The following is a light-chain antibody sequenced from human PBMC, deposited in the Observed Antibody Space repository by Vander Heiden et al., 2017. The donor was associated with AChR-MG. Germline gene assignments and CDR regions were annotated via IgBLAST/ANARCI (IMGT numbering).Light chain of an antibody. CDR2: GAF. V-gene: IGKV3-15*01. CDR3: QQNNNWPPFT. Sequence: EIVLPQSPATLSVSPGKSATLSCRTSQSVSSNLAWYQQNPGQAPRLLIYGAFTMATGIPARFSGSGCGTEFTLTSSSLQFEDFAVYYCQQNNNWPPFTFGHGTKVDIK. CDR1: QSVSSN. J-gene: IGKJ3*01.